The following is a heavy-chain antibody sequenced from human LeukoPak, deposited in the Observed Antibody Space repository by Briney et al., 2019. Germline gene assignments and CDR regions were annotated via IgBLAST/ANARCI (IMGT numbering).Heavy chain of an antibody. Sequence: ASVKVSCKASGYTFTNYGISWVRQAPGQGLEWMGIINPSGGSTSYAQKFQGRVTMTRDTSTSTVYMELSSLRSEDTAVYYCARFSGYCSSTSCYAPSDYWGQGTLVTVSS. CDR1: GYTFTNYG. J-gene: IGHJ4*02. CDR3: ARFSGYCSSTSCYAPSDY. V-gene: IGHV1-46*01. CDR2: INPSGGST. D-gene: IGHD2-2*01.